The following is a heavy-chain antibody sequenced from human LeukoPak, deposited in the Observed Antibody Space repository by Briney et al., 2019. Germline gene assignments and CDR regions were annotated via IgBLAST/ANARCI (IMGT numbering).Heavy chain of an antibody. CDR3: TKESSAFDI. CDR2: IGAGGRFT. J-gene: IGHJ3*02. V-gene: IGHV3-23*01. Sequence: GGSLRLSCAASGLTFSNYAMSWVREAPGKGLEWVSVIGAGGRFTHYADAVKGRFTISSDTSKNTLYLQMDSLRAEDTALYYWTKESSAFDIWGQGTMVTVSS. CDR1: GLTFSNYA.